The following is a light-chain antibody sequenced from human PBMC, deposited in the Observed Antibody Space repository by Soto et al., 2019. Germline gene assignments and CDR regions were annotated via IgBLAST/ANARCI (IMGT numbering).Light chain of an antibody. CDR3: VSYTNPGTYV. V-gene: IGLV2-14*03. CDR2: DFT. CDR1: SRDVTDSDS. J-gene: IGLJ1*01. Sequence: QAVVTQPASVSGSPGQSVTISCAGASRDVTDSDSVSWYQHRPGEAPELKILDFTYRPSGVSDRFSGSLSADTASLTISGLHVEDEGDYYCVSYTNPGTYVFGPGTKLTVL.